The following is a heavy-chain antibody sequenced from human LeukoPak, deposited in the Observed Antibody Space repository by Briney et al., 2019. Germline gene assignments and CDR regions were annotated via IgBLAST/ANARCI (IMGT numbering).Heavy chain of an antibody. D-gene: IGHD2/OR15-2a*01. CDR3: AKSNSKSQTTVGN. V-gene: IGHV3-33*06. CDR1: GFTFNTYG. J-gene: IGHJ4*02. CDR2: IWSDGTHK. Sequence: GRSLRLSCAASGFTFNTYGMHWVRQAPGKGLEWVAVIWSDGTHKYYSDSVKGRFTISRDNSKNTLYLEMNSLRVEDTAVYYCAKSNSKSQTTVGNWGQGTLVTVSS.